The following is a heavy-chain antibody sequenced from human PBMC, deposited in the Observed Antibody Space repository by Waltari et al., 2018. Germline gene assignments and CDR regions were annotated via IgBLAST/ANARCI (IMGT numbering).Heavy chain of an antibody. D-gene: IGHD3-9*01. CDR3: ARGRYFDWFFDY. V-gene: IGHV1-46*01. Sequence: QVQLVQSGAEVKKPGASVKVSCKASGSTFTSYYIHWVRQAPGQGLEWMGIINPSGGSTSYAQKFQGRVTMTRDTSTSTVYMELSSLRSEDTAVYYCARGRYFDWFFDYWGQGTLVTVSS. CDR2: INPSGGST. CDR1: GSTFTSYY. J-gene: IGHJ4*02.